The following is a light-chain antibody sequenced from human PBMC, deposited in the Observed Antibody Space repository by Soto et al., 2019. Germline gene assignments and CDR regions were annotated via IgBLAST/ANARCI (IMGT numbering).Light chain of an antibody. CDR1: SSDVGGYNY. V-gene: IGLV2-8*01. CDR2: EVN. J-gene: IGLJ3*02. CDR3: SSHAGINNVV. Sequence: QSALTQPPSASGSPGQSVAISCTGTSSDVGGYNYVSWYQQHPGKAPKLMIYEVNKRPSGVPDRFSGSKSGNTASLTVSGLLAEDEADYYCSSHAGINNVVFGGGTKLTVL.